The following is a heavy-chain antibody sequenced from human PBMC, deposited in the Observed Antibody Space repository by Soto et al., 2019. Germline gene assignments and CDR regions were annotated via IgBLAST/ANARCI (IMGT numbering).Heavy chain of an antibody. CDR3: AMYGDYYYYGMDV. CDR1: GYGFTSYW. Sequence: GESLKISCKGSGYGFTSYWISWVRQMPGKGLEWMGRIDPSDSYTNYSPSFQGHVTISADKSISTAYLQWSSLKASDTAMYYCAMYGDYYYYGMDVWGQGTTVTVSS. D-gene: IGHD2-8*01. CDR2: IDPSDSYT. J-gene: IGHJ6*02. V-gene: IGHV5-10-1*01.